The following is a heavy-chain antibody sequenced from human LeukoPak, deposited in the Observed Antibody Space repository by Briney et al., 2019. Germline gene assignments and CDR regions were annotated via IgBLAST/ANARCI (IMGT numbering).Heavy chain of an antibody. CDR2: ISAYNGNT. D-gene: IGHD2-15*01. Sequence: GASVKVSCKASGYTFTSYGISWVRQAPGQGLEWMGWISAYNGNTNYAQKLQGRVTMTTDTSTSTAYMELRSLRSDDTAVYYCARDDCSGGSCYGTDYWGQGTLVTVSS. CDR3: ARDDCSGGSCYGTDY. CDR1: GYTFTSYG. J-gene: IGHJ4*02. V-gene: IGHV1-18*01.